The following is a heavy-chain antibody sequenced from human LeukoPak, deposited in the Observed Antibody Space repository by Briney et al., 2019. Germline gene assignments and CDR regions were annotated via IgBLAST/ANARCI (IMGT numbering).Heavy chain of an antibody. J-gene: IGHJ4*02. CDR1: GGSISNYY. CDR2: LHYSGST. D-gene: IGHD5-18*01. V-gene: IGHV4-59*01. CDR3: ARRASYSFGP. Sequence: PSETLSLTCTISGGSISNYYWSWIRQPPGKGLEWIGYLHYSGSTNYNPSLRSRVTISVDTSKIQFSLNLSSVTAADTAVYYCARRASYSFGPWGQGTLVTVSS.